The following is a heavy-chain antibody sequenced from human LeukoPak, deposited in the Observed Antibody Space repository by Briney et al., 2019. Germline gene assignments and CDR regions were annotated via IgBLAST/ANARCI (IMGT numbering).Heavy chain of an antibody. CDR2: IYTSVST. CDR3: ARDSPKKRSITIFGVVTNNWFDP. V-gene: IGHV4-4*07. CDR1: GGSISSYY. Sequence: SETLSLTCTVSGGSISSYYWSWIRQPAGKGLEWIGRIYTSVSTNYNPSLKSRVTMSVDTSKNQFSLKLSSVTAADTAVYYCARDSPKKRSITIFGVVTNNWFDPWGQGTLVTVSS. J-gene: IGHJ5*02. D-gene: IGHD3-3*01.